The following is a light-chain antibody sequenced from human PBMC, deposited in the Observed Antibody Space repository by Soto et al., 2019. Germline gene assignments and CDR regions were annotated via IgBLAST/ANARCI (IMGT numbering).Light chain of an antibody. CDR2: AAS. V-gene: IGKV1-39*01. CDR3: QHSYSTPWT. J-gene: IGKJ1*01. Sequence: DIQMTQSPSSLSASVGDRVTITCRASQSISSYLNWYQQKPGKAPKLLIYAASSLQSGVPSRFSGSGSGTDFTLTISSLQPEDFAPYYCQHSYSTPWTFGQGTKVDIK. CDR1: QSISSY.